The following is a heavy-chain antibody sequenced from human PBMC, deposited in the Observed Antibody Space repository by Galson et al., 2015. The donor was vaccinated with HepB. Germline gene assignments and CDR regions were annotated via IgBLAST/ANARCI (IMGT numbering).Heavy chain of an antibody. CDR2: INPSGGST. CDR1: GYTFINYY. J-gene: IGHJ4*02. V-gene: IGHV1-46*03. CDR3: TSYTDDYNAKSGDLVFDY. Sequence: SVKVSCKASGYTFINYYMQWVRQAPGQGLEWMGIINPSGGSTGYAQKFQGRLTMTSDTSTSTVHMELSSLRSEDTAVYYCTSYTDDYNAKSGDLVFDYWGQGTLVTVSS. D-gene: IGHD5-24*01.